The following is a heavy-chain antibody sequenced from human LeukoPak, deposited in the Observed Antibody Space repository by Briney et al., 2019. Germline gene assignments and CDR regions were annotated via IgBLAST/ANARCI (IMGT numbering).Heavy chain of an antibody. V-gene: IGHV2-70*11. CDR2: IDWDDAK. D-gene: IGHD4-17*01. CDR3: ARIAPGYGDYLIDY. Sequence: SGPTLVNPTQTLTLACTLSGFPLSTSGMCVTWIRQPPGKALEWLARIDWDDAKYYRTSLKTRLTISKDTSKNQVVLTMTNMDPVDTATYYCARIAPGYGDYLIDYWGQGMLVTVSS. J-gene: IGHJ4*02. CDR1: GFPLSTSGMC.